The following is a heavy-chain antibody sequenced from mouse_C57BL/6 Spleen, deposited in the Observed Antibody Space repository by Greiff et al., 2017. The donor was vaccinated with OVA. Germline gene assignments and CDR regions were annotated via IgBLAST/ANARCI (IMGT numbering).Heavy chain of an antibody. D-gene: IGHD2-2*01. CDR1: GYTFTSYW. V-gene: IGHV1-52*01. Sequence: QVHVKQPGAELVRPGSSVKLSCKASGYTFTSYWMHWVKQRPIQGLEWIGNIDPSDSETHYNQKFKDKATLTVDKSSSTAYMQLSSLTSEDSAVYYCARFGGYLAMDYWGQGTSVTVSS. J-gene: IGHJ4*01. CDR2: IDPSDSET. CDR3: ARFGGYLAMDY.